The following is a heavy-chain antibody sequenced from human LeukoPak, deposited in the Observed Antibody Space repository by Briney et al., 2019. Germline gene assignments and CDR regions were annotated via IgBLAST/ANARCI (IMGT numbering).Heavy chain of an antibody. CDR1: GDSVSSNSVA. Sequence: SQTLSLTCAISGDSVSSNSVAWNWIRQSPSRGLEWLGRTYYRSQWYNDYGVSVKSRITINSDTSKNQFSLQVNSVTPEDTAVYYCARDKSRVLDYWGQGTLVTVSS. D-gene: IGHD6-13*01. J-gene: IGHJ4*02. CDR2: TYYRSQWYN. V-gene: IGHV6-1*01. CDR3: ARDKSRVLDY.